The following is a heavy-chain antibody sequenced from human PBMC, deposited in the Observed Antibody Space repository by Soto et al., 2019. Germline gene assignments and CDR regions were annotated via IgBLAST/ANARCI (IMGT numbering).Heavy chain of an antibody. CDR3: ARSLTRITIFGVVIPQDAFDI. J-gene: IGHJ3*02. D-gene: IGHD3-3*01. Sequence: GGSLRLSCAASGFTFSSYWMSWVRQAPGKGLEWVANIKQDGSEKYYVDSVKGRFTISRDNAKNSLYLQMNSLRAEDTAVYYCARSLTRITIFGVVIPQDAFDIWGQGTMVTVSS. CDR1: GFTFSSYW. CDR2: IKQDGSEK. V-gene: IGHV3-7*01.